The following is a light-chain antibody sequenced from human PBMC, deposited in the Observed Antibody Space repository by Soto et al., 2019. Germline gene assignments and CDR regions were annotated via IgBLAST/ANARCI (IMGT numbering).Light chain of an antibody. V-gene: IGKV1-39*01. CDR3: QESYRTPRT. CDR2: AAS. J-gene: IGKJ2*01. CDR1: QTINAY. Sequence: DIQMTQSPSSLSASVGDRVTITCRASQTINAYLNWYQQKPGKAPKLLIYAASSLQSGVPSRFSGSGSGTDFTLTISSLQPEDFATYYCQESYRTPRTFGQGTSLEI.